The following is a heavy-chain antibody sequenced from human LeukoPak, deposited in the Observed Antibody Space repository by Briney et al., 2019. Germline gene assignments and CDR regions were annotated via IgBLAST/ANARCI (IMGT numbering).Heavy chain of an antibody. V-gene: IGHV1-2*02. CDR3: ARGTRIAAAGIDY. D-gene: IGHD6-13*01. CDR2: IHPNSGAT. CDR1: GYTFTGYY. J-gene: IGHJ4*02. Sequence: ASVKVSCKASGYTFTGYYMHWVRQAPGQGLEWMGWIHPNSGATNSAQKFQGRVTMTRDTSISTAYMDLSRLRSDDTAVYYCARGTRIAAAGIDYWGQGTLVTVSS.